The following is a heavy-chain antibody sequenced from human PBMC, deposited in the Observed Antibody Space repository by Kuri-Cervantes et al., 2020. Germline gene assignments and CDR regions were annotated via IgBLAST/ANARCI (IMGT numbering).Heavy chain of an antibody. CDR2: INSDGSST. V-gene: IGHV3-74*01. CDR1: GFTFSSYW. Sequence: GESLKISCAASGFTFSSYWMHWVRQAPGKGLVWVSRINSDGSSTSYADSVKGRFTISRDNAKNTLYLQMNSLRAEDTAVYYCAKDPEARGSYSVGYFQHWGQGTLVTVSS. D-gene: IGHD1-26*01. J-gene: IGHJ1*01. CDR3: AKDPEARGSYSVGYFQH.